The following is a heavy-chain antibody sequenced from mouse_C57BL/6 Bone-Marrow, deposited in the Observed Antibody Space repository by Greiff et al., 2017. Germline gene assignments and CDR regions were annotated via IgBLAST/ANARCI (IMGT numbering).Heavy chain of an antibody. CDR2: INPGSGGT. CDR3: ARFARYYYGSSYGNY. CDR1: GYAFTNYL. J-gene: IGHJ2*01. D-gene: IGHD1-1*01. Sequence: VQLQQSGAELVRPGTSVKVSCTASGYAFTNYLIEWVKQRPGQGLEWIGVINPGSGGTNYNEKFKGKATLTADKSSSTAYMQLSSLTSEDSAVXFGARFARYYYGSSYGNYWGQGTTLTVSS. V-gene: IGHV1-54*01.